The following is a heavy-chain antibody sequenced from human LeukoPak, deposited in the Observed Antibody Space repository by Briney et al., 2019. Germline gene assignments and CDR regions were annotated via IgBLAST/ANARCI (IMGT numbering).Heavy chain of an antibody. J-gene: IGHJ4*02. CDR1: GYTFTSYG. Sequence: ASVKVSCKASGYTFTSYGISWVRQAPGQGLEWMGWISAYNGNTNYAQKLQGRVTMTTDTSTSTAHMELRSLRSDDTAVYYCARGGRAPAGYSSSWSDYWGQGTLVTVSS. D-gene: IGHD6-13*01. CDR3: ARGGRAPAGYSSSWSDY. CDR2: ISAYNGNT. V-gene: IGHV1-18*01.